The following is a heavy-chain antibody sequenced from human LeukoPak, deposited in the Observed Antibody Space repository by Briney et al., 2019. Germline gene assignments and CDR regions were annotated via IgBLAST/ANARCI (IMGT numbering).Heavy chain of an antibody. D-gene: IGHD3-22*01. CDR1: GFTFNSYA. CDR2: ISGSGGTT. V-gene: IGHV3-23*01. Sequence: GGSLRLSCAASGFTFNSYAMSWVRQAPGKGLEWVSGISGSGGTTYYADSVKGRFTISRDNSKNTLYVQMNRVRAEETAVYYCAKNYDSSGYYWDYWGQGTLVTVSS. J-gene: IGHJ4*02. CDR3: AKNYDSSGYYWDY.